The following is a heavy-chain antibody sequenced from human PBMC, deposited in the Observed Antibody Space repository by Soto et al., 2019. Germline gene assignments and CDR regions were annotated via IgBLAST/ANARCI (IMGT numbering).Heavy chain of an antibody. CDR2: IYYSGTT. Sequence: WILNPQGKGLEWIGYIYYSGTTNYNPSLKSRVTISVDTSKNQFSLKLSSVTAADTAVYYCARNMPYQPPAYYMDVWGKGTTVTVSS. CDR3: ARNMPYQPPAYYMDV. V-gene: IGHV4-59*01. D-gene: IGHD2-2*01. J-gene: IGHJ6*03.